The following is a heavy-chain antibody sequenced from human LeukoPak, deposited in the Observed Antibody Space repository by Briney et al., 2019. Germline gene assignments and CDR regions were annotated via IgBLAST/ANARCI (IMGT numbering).Heavy chain of an antibody. CDR2: ISGSGGST. V-gene: IGHV3-23*01. CDR3: AKVPYYDFWSGRDYFDY. D-gene: IGHD3-3*01. J-gene: IGHJ4*02. CDR1: GFTFSSYA. Sequence: GGSLRLSCAASGFTFSSYATSWVRQAPGKGLEWVSAISGSGGSTYYADSVKGRFTISRDNSKNTLYLQMNSLRAEDTAVYYCAKVPYYDFWSGRDYFDYWGQGTLVTVSS.